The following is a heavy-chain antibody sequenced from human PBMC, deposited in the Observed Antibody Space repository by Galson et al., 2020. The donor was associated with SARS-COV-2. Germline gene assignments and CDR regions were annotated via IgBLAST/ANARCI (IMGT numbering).Heavy chain of an antibody. J-gene: IGHJ6*02. CDR3: ARSITGESYYYGLDV. Sequence: SQTLSLTCAVYGGSFSGYYWSWIRPPPGKGLEWIGEINHSGSTNYNPSLKSRVTISVDTSKNQFSLKLSSVTAADTAVYYCARSITGESYYYGLDVWGQGTTVTVSS. D-gene: IGHD7-27*01. V-gene: IGHV4-34*01. CDR2: INHSGST. CDR1: GGSFSGYY.